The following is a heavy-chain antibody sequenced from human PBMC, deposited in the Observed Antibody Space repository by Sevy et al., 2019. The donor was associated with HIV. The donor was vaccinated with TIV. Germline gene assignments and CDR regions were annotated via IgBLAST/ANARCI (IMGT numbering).Heavy chain of an antibody. J-gene: IGHJ3*02. V-gene: IGHV4-34*01. CDR1: GGSFSGYY. D-gene: IGHD3-22*01. CDR3: ARPIYYYDSSGYSIDAFDI. Sequence: GSLRLSCAVYGGSFSGYYWSWIRQPPGKGLEWIGEINHSGSTNYNPSLKSRVTISVDTSKNQFSLKLSSVTAADTAVYYCARPIYYYDSSGYSIDAFDIWGQGTMVTVSS. CDR2: INHSGST.